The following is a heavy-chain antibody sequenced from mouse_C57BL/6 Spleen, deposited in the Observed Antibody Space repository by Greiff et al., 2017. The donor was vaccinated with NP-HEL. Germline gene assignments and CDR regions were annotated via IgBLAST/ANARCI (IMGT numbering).Heavy chain of an antibody. D-gene: IGHD2-5*01. CDR3: ARDRYSNYAMDY. CDR1: GYSITSGYY. J-gene: IGHJ4*01. Sequence: DVKLQESGPGLVKPSQSLSLTCSVTGYSITSGYYWNWIRQFPGNKLEWMGYISYDGSNNYNPSLKNRISITRDTSKNQFFLKLNSVTTEDTATYYCARDRYSNYAMDYWGQGTSVTVSS. V-gene: IGHV3-6*01. CDR2: ISYDGSN.